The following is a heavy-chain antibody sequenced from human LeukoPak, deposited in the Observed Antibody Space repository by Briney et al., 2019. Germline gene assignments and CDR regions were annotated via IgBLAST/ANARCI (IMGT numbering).Heavy chain of an antibody. CDR1: GFTFSSYA. V-gene: IGHV3-64*01. Sequence: GGSLRLSCAASGFTFSSYAMHWVRQAPGKGLEYVSAISSNGGSKYYANSVKGRFTISRDNSKNTLYLQMGSLRAEDMAVYYCARVSATAAISDYWGQGTLVTVSS. D-gene: IGHD2-2*01. J-gene: IGHJ4*02. CDR3: ARVSATAAISDY. CDR2: ISSNGGSK.